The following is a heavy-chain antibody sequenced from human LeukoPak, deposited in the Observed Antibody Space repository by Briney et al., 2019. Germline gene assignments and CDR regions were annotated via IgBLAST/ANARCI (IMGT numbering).Heavy chain of an antibody. D-gene: IGHD6-19*01. CDR3: ARPSSSGWYGY. J-gene: IGHJ4*02. Sequence: SETLSLTCTVPGGSISSSSYYWGWIRQPPGKGLGWIGCIYYSGSTYYNPSLKSRVTISVDTSKNRFCLKLSSVTAADTAVYYCARPSSSGWYGYWGQGTLVTVSS. V-gene: IGHV4-39*01. CDR2: IYYSGST. CDR1: GGSISSSSYY.